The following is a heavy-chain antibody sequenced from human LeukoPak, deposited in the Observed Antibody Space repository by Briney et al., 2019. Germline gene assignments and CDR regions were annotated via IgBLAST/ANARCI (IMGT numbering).Heavy chain of an antibody. Sequence: SETLSLTCTVSGGSISSYYWSWIRQPAGNGLEWIGRIYTSGSTNYNPSPKSRVTMSVDTSKNQFSLKLSSVAAADTAVYYCARDGDGYCSSTSCPNHYMDVWGKGTTVTVSS. J-gene: IGHJ6*03. V-gene: IGHV4-4*07. CDR1: GGSISSYY. D-gene: IGHD2-2*03. CDR3: ARDGDGYCSSTSCPNHYMDV. CDR2: IYTSGST.